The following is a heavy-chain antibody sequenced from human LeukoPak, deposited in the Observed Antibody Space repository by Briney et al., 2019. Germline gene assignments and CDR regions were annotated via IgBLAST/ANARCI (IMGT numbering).Heavy chain of an antibody. CDR3: ARYRGNSNGGFDP. CDR2: IYNSGGT. V-gene: IGHV4-39*07. J-gene: IGHJ5*02. D-gene: IGHD4-23*01. Sequence: PSETLSLTCTVSGGSISSSSYYWGWIRQPPGKGLEWIGNIYNSGGTNYNPSLKSRVTTSVDTSKNQFSLKLTSVTAADTAVYYCARYRGNSNGGFDPWGQGALVAVSS. CDR1: GGSISSSSYY.